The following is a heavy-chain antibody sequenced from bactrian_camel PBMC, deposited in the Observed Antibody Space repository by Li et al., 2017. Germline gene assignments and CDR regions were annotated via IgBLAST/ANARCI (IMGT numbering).Heavy chain of an antibody. CDR1: GYTFNTY. CDR3: ASNNNWCRGVDVHWHY. J-gene: IGHJ4*01. D-gene: IGHD1*01. V-gene: IGHV3S31*01. Sequence: DVQLVESGGGSVQAGGSLRLSCAASGYTFNTYSWFRQAPGQEREGVAAIDTGDGSTYYLNSVEGRFTISHDNAKNTLYLQVNSLKPEDTAMYYCASNNNWCRGVDVHWHYWGQGTQVTVS. CDR2: IDTGDGST.